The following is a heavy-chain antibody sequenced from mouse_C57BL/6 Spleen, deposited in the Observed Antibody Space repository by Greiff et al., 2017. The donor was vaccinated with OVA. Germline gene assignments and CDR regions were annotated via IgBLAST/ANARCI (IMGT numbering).Heavy chain of an antibody. D-gene: IGHD2-3*01. CDR1: GYTFTSYW. CDR2: IYPGSGST. CDR3: AIDGYYDGDYAMDY. V-gene: IGHV1-55*01. J-gene: IGHJ4*01. Sequence: QVHVKQPGAELVKPGASVKMSCKASGYTFTSYWITWVKQRPGQGLEWIGDIYPGSGSTNYNEKFKSKATLTVDTSSSTAYMQLSSLTSEDSAVYYCAIDGYYDGDYAMDYWGQGTSVTVSS.